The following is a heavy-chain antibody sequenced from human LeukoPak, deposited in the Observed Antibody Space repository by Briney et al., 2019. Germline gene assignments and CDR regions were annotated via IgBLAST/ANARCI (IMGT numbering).Heavy chain of an antibody. CDR3: ARERGSSGGNTNGYFDY. D-gene: IGHD4-23*01. CDR1: GFTFSNYA. CDR2: ISGSGGTT. V-gene: IGHV3-23*01. Sequence: GGSLRLSCAASGFTFSNYAMSWVRQAPGKGLEWVSVISGSGGTTYSADSVKGRFTISRDNSKNTLYLQMNSLRAEDTAAYYFARERGSSGGNTNGYFDYWGQGALVTVSS. J-gene: IGHJ4*02.